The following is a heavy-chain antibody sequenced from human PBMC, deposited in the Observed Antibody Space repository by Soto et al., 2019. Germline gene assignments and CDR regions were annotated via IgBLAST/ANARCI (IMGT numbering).Heavy chain of an antibody. CDR3: ARTIAAAGNGGWFDP. CDR1: GYTFTSYY. CDR2: INPSGGST. Sequence: QVQLVQSGAEVKKPGASVKVSCKASGYTFTSYYMHWVRQAPGQGLEWMGIINPSGGSTSYAQKFQGRVTMTRDTYTSTVYMELSSLRSEDTAVNSCARTIAAAGNGGWFDPLGQGTLVTVSS. D-gene: IGHD6-13*01. V-gene: IGHV1-46*03. J-gene: IGHJ5*02.